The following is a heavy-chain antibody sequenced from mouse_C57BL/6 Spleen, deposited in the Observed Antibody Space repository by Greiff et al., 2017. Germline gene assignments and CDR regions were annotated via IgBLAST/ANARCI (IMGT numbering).Heavy chain of an antibody. CDR2: LDPSDSST. V-gene: IGHV1-59*01. CDR3: ARGFFDY. Sequence: VQLQQPGAELVRPGTSVKLSCKASGYTFTSYWMHWVKQRPGQGLEWIGALDPSDSSTYDNQKFKGKATLTVDTSSSTAYMQLSSLTSEDSAVYYCARGFFDYWGQGTTLTVSS. CDR1: GYTFTSYW. J-gene: IGHJ2*01.